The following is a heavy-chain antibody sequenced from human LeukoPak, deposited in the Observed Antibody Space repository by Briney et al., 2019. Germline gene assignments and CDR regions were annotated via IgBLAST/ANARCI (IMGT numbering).Heavy chain of an antibody. CDR3: ARGPRELRYCDWLFSDYYYYGMDV. J-gene: IGHJ6*02. D-gene: IGHD3-9*01. CDR1: GHTFTSYD. CDR2: MNPNSGNT. V-gene: IGHV1-8*01. Sequence: ASVKVSCKASGHTFTSYDINWVRQATGQGLEWMGWMNPNSGNTGYAQKFQGRVTMTRHTSISTDYLGLSSLRSEDAAVYYWARGPRELRYCDWLFSDYYYYGMDVWGQGTTVTVSS.